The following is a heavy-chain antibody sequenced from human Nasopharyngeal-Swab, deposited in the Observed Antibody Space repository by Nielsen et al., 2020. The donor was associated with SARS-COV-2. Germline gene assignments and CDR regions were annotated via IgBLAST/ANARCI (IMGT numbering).Heavy chain of an antibody. D-gene: IGHD3-9*01. J-gene: IGHJ6*02. CDR1: GFTFSSYG. CDR3: AKDKRYFDWDGVDV. Sequence: LKISCAASGFTFSSYGMHWVRQAPGKGLEWVAVISYDGSNKYYADSVKGRFTISRDNSKNTLYLQMNSLRAEDTAVYYCAKDKRYFDWDGVDVWGQGTTVTVSS. V-gene: IGHV3-30*18. CDR2: ISYDGSNK.